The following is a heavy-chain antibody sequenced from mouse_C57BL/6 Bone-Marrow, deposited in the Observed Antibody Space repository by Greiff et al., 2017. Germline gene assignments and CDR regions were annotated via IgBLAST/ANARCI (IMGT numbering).Heavy chain of an antibody. CDR3: ARVSTMVTPHAMDY. CDR2: ISDGGSYT. D-gene: IGHD2-1*01. V-gene: IGHV5-4*01. CDR1: GFTFSSYA. J-gene: IGHJ4*01. Sequence: EVQLVESGGGLVKPGGSLKLSCAASGFTFSSYAMSWVRQTPEKRLEWVATISDGGSYTYYPDNVKGRFTISRDNAKNNLYLQMSHLKSEDTAMYYCARVSTMVTPHAMDYWGQGTSVTVSS.